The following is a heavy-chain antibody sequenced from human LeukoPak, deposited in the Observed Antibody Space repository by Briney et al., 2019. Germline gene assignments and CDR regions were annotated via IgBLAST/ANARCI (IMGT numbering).Heavy chain of an antibody. Sequence: PSETLSLTCGVSGGTFSGYYWSWIRQPPGKGLEWIGETYHSGKTNYNPTLKSRVTISVDASKREFSLRLNSVTAADAAVYYCARGNNFRFDYWGQETLVTVSS. CDR2: TYHSGKT. CDR3: ARGNNFRFDY. D-gene: IGHD5-24*01. J-gene: IGHJ4*02. CDR1: GGTFSGYY. V-gene: IGHV4-34*01.